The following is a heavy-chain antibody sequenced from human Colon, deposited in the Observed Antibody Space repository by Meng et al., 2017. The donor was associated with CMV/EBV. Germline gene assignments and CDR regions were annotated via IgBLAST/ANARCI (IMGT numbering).Heavy chain of an antibody. CDR1: GGSFSGYY. CDR3: ARNSGLGSSGWHKSTLDY. V-gene: IGHV4-34*01. CDR2: INHSGST. Sequence: SETLSLTCAVYGGSFSGYYWTWIRQPPGKGLEWIGEINHSGSTNYNPSLKSRVNMSVDTSKNQFSLKLSSVTAADTALYYCARNSGLGSSGWHKSTLDYWGQGTQVTVSS. D-gene: IGHD6-19*01. J-gene: IGHJ4*02.